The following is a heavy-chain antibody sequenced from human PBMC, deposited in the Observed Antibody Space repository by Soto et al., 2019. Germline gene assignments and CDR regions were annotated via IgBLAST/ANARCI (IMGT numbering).Heavy chain of an antibody. J-gene: IGHJ5*02. D-gene: IGHD4-4*01. Sequence: QLQLQESGSGLVKPSQTLSLTCAVSGGSISSGGYSWIWIRQPPGKGLEWIGYIYHSGSTYYNPPLKSRVTISVDMSKNQFSLKLSSVTAADTAVYYCARDRLQLGFDPWGQGTLVTVSS. CDR2: IYHSGST. CDR3: ARDRLQLGFDP. CDR1: GGSISSGGYS. V-gene: IGHV4-30-2*01.